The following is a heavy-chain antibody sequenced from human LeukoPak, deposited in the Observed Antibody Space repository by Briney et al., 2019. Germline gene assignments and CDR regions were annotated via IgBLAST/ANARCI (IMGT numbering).Heavy chain of an antibody. V-gene: IGHV1-2*02. J-gene: IGHJ4*02. CDR2: IDPNSGDT. CDR1: GFTFTDYY. D-gene: IGHD3-10*01. Sequence: ASVKVSCEASGFTFTDYYIHWVRQAPGQGLEWMGWIDPNSGDTNYAQNFRGRVTMTRGTSITTSYMELSRLRSDDTAVYYCVRWKDYYGSGNRYFDYWGQGTLVTVSS. CDR3: VRWKDYYGSGNRYFDY.